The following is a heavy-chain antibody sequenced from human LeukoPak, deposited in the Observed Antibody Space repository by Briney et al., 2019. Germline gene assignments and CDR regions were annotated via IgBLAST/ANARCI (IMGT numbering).Heavy chain of an antibody. V-gene: IGHV1-69*05. Sequence: ASVKVSCKASGGTFSSYAISWVRQAPGQGLEWMGGIIPIFGTANYAQKFQGRVTITTDESTSTAYMELSSLRSEDTAVYYCASSQLELLPPAAFDIWGQGTMVTVSS. D-gene: IGHD1-7*01. CDR3: ASSQLELLPPAAFDI. J-gene: IGHJ3*02. CDR2: IIPIFGTA. CDR1: GGTFSSYA.